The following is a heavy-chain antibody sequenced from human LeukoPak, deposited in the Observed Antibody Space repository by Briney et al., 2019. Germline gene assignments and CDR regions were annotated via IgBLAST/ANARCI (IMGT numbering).Heavy chain of an antibody. CDR2: IIPIFGTA. V-gene: IGHV1-69*13. D-gene: IGHD3-22*01. J-gene: IGHJ6*02. CDR1: GGTFSSYA. CDR3: ARGPYYDSSPDDVYSYYYGMDV. Sequence: SVKVSCKASGGTFSSYAISWVRQAPGQGLEWMGGIIPIFGTANYAQKFQGRVTITADESTSTAYMELSSLRSEDTAVYYCARGPYYDSSPDDVYSYYYGMDVWGQGTTVTVSS.